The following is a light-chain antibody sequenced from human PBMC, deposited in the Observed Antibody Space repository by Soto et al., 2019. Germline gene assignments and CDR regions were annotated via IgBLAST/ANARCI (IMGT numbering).Light chain of an antibody. CDR2: TAS. Sequence: DIQMTQSPSTLSASVGDRVTITCRASQSISSCLDWYQQKPGKAPKVLIYTASSLESGVPSRFSGSGSGTEFTLTISSLQPDDFATYYCQQYKNFPSTFGGGTKVEIK. CDR3: QQYKNFPST. CDR1: QSISSC. J-gene: IGKJ4*01. V-gene: IGKV1-5*03.